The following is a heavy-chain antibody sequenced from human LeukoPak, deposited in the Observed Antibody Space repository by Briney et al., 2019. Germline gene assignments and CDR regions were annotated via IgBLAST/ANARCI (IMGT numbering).Heavy chain of an antibody. CDR2: IRSKANSYAT. J-gene: IGHJ6*03. CDR3: TSTHYYYYYYMDV. Sequence: GGSLRLSCAASGFTFSGSAMHWVRQASGKGLEWVGRIRSKANSYATAYAASVKGRFTISRDDSKNTAYLQMNSLKTEDTAVYYCTSTHYYYYYYMDVWGKGTTVTVSS. CDR1: GFTFSGSA. V-gene: IGHV3-73*01.